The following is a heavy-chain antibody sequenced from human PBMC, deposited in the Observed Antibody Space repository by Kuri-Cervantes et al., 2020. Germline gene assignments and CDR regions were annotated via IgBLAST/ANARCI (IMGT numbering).Heavy chain of an antibody. CDR1: GFTFSSYA. CDR3: AKSSYGDYYY. D-gene: IGHD4-17*01. J-gene: IGHJ4*02. Sequence: LSLTCAASGFTFSSYAMSWVRQAPGKGLEWVSAISGSGGSTYYADSVKGRFTISRDNSKNTLYLQMNSLRAEDTAVYYCAKSSYGDYYYWGQGTLVTVSS. CDR2: ISGSGGST. V-gene: IGHV3-23*01.